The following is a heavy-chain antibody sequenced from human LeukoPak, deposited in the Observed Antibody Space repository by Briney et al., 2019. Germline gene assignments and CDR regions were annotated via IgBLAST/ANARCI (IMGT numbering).Heavy chain of an antibody. CDR1: GYSFTSYW. V-gene: IGHV5-51*01. CDR3: ARLLDGLETYYYDSSGYYPDY. D-gene: IGHD3-22*01. J-gene: IGHJ4*02. CDR2: IYPGDSDT. Sequence: GESLKISCKGSGYSFTSYWIGWVRQMPGKGLEWMGIIYPGDSDTRYSPSFQGQVTISADKSISTAYLQWSSLKASDTAMYYCARLLDGLETYYYDSSGYYPDYWGQGTLVTVSS.